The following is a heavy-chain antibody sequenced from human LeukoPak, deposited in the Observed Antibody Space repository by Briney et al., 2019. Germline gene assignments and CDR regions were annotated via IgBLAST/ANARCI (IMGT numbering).Heavy chain of an antibody. J-gene: IGHJ6*02. CDR1: GFTFSSYW. V-gene: IGHV3-74*01. CDR2: INSDGSST. D-gene: IGHD6-13*01. CDR3: ARDQGNHGYSSIWYRGPPYGMDV. Sequence: GGSLRLSCAASGFTFSSYWMHWVRQAPGKGLVWVSRINSDGSSTSYADSVKGRFTISRDNAKNTLYLQMNSLRAEDTAVYYCARDQGNHGYSSIWYRGPPYGMDVWGQGTTVTVSS.